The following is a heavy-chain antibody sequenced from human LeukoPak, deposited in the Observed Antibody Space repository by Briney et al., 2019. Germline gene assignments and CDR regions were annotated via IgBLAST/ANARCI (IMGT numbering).Heavy chain of an antibody. CDR3: AISAA. CDR1: GFTFSSYA. V-gene: IGHV3-30-3*01. CDR2: ISYDGSNK. D-gene: IGHD6-25*01. J-gene: IGHJ4*02. Sequence: GGSLRLSCAASGFTFSSYAMHWVRQAPGKGLEWVAVISYDGSNKYYADSVKGRFTISRDNPKNTLYLQMNSLRAEDTAVYYCAISAAWGQGTLVTVSS.